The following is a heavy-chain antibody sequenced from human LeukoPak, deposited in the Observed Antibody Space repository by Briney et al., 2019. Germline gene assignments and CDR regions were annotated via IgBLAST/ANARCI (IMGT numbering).Heavy chain of an antibody. CDR1: GASISHDYHF. CDR3: ARAGDSNWANYYYGLDV. CDR2: IFHSGST. J-gene: IGHJ6*04. Sequence: SQTLSLTCSVSGASISHDYHFWSWIRQPPEKGLEFIGYIFHSGSTYYNASLRSRVTISIDTSKSQFSLSLSSVTAADTAVYYCARAGDSNWANYYYGLDVWGKGTTVTVSS. V-gene: IGHV4-30-4*01. D-gene: IGHD6-13*01.